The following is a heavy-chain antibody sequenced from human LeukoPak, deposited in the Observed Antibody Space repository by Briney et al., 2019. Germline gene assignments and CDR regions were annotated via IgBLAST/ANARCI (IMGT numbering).Heavy chain of an antibody. CDR2: INPNSGGT. J-gene: IGHJ4*02. V-gene: IGHV1-2*02. D-gene: IGHD3-22*01. CDR3: ARAPVTPYDSSGYYSLDFDY. CDR1: GYTFTGYY. Sequence: ASVKVSCKASGYTFTGYYMHWVRQAPGQGLEWMGWINPNSGGTNYAQKFQGRVTMTRYTSISTAYMELSRLRSDDTAVYYCARAPVTPYDSSGYYSLDFDYWGQGTLVTVSS.